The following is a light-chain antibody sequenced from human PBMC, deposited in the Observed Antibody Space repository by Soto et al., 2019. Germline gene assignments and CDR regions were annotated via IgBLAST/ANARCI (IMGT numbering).Light chain of an antibody. Sequence: DIQMTQSPSSLSASVGDTVTVTCRASRNISNSLNWYQQKPGEAPTLLMYAASSLQSGVPSRFSGSGSGTYFTLTISSLQPEDFTTYYCQQTFLVPLTFGGGSKLEV. J-gene: IGKJ4*01. V-gene: IGKV1-39*01. CDR2: AAS. CDR1: RNISNS. CDR3: QQTFLVPLT.